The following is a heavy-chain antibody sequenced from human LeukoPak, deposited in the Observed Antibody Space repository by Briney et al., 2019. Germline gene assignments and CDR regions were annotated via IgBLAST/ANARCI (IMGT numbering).Heavy chain of an antibody. CDR3: ARGFRGASFDY. D-gene: IGHD1-26*01. V-gene: IGHV4-34*01. Sequence: SETLSLTCAVYGGSFSGYYWSWIRQPPGKGLEWIGEINHSGSTNYNPSLKSQVTISVDTCKNQFSLKLSSVTAADTAVYYCARGFRGASFDYWGQGTLVTVSS. CDR2: INHSGST. J-gene: IGHJ4*02. CDR1: GGSFSGYY.